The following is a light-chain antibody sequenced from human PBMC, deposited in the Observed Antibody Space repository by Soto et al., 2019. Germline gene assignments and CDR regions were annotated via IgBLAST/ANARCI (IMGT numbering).Light chain of an antibody. CDR3: GSFTTSRILL. V-gene: IGLV2-14*01. CDR2: GVT. CDR1: SSDFGDDKY. J-gene: IGLJ3*02. Sequence: QSALSQPASVSGSPGQSITMSCTGSSSDFGDDKYVSWYQQQPGKGPNLLIYGVTNRPSGVSNRFSGSKSGNTASLTISGLPVEDEAYYFCGSFTTSRILLFGGGTKLTVL.